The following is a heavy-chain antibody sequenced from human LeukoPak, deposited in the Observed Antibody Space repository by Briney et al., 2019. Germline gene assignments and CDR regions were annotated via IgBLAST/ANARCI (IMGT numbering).Heavy chain of an antibody. CDR3: AKAARRWASKDYFDY. CDR1: GFTFSSYG. D-gene: IGHD2/OR15-2a*01. CDR2: IGGSGGTT. Sequence: GGSLRLSCAASGFTFSSYGMSWVRQAPGKGLEWVSAIGGSGGTTYYADSVKGRFTISRDNSKNTLYLQMNSLRAEDTAVYYCAKAARRWASKDYFDYWGQGTLVTVSS. V-gene: IGHV3-23*01. J-gene: IGHJ4*02.